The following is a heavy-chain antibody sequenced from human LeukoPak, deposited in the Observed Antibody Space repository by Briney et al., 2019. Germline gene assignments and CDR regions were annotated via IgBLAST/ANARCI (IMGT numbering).Heavy chain of an antibody. V-gene: IGHV3-33*06. J-gene: IGHJ3*02. CDR2: IWYDGSNK. CDR1: GFTFSSYG. CDR3: AKDPPTTIFGVVTDAFDI. D-gene: IGHD3-3*01. Sequence: PGRSLRLSCAASGFTFSSYGMHWVRQAPGKGLEWVAVIWYDGSNKYYADSVKGRFTISRDNSKNTLYLQMNSLRAEDTAVYYCAKDPPTTIFGVVTDAFDIWGQGTMVTVSS.